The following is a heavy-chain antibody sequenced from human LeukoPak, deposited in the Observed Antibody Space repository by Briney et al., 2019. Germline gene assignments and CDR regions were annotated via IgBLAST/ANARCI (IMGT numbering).Heavy chain of an antibody. D-gene: IGHD3-9*01. J-gene: IGHJ4*02. V-gene: IGHV4-34*01. CDR1: GGSFSGYY. CDR2: INHSGST. Sequence: SETPSLTCDVYGGSFSGYYWSWIRQPPGKGLEWIGEINHSGSTNYNPSLKSRVTISVDTSKNEFSLKLSSVTAADTAVYYCARGRLGPDYWGQVTLVTVSS. CDR3: ARGRLGPDY.